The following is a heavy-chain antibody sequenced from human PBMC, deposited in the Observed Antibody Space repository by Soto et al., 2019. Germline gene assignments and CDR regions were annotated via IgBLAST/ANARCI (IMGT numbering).Heavy chain of an antibody. CDR3: ARHGRGRDYYDSSGYYLYYFDY. D-gene: IGHD3-22*01. V-gene: IGHV5-51*01. CDR1: GDNFTDYW. CDR2: IYPDGSET. J-gene: IGHJ4*02. Sequence: ALKISCKASGDNFTDYWSDWVRQMTGKGLEWMATIYPDGSETRYSPSFQGHVTISADKSISTAYLQWSSLKASDTAMYYCARHGRGRDYYDSSGYYLYYFDYWGQGTLVTVSS.